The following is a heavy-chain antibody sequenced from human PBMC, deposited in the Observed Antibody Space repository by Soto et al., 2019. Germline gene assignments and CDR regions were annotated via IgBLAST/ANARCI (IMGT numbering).Heavy chain of an antibody. Sequence: LRLSCAASGFSVRTNYMSWVRQSPGKGLEWVSVFESGGSIYYADSVKGRFIISRDDAKNTVYLQMNYLRAEDTAVYYCARAGVTPDFFDYWGQGTLVT. D-gene: IGHD2-21*02. CDR1: GFSVRTNY. CDR2: FESGGSI. CDR3: ARAGVTPDFFDY. J-gene: IGHJ4*02. V-gene: IGHV3-53*01.